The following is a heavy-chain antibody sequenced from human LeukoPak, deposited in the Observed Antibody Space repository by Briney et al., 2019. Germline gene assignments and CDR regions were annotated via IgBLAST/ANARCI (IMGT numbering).Heavy chain of an antibody. CDR3: ARDRSGSYYPYYYMDV. CDR1: GYTFTSYD. J-gene: IGHJ6*03. CDR2: MNPNSGNT. Sequence: ASVKVSCKASGYTFTSYDINWVRQATGQGLEWMGWMNPNSGNTGYAQKFQGRVTMTRDTSISTAYMELSRLRSDDTAVYYCARDRSGSYYPYYYMDVWGKGTTVTVSS. D-gene: IGHD1-26*01. V-gene: IGHV1-8*01.